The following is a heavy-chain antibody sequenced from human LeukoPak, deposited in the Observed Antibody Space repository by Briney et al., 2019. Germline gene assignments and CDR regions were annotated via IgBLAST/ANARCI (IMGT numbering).Heavy chain of an antibody. Sequence: GGSLRLSCAASGFTFSSYGMHWVRQAPGKGLEWVAFIRYDGSNKYYADSVKGRFTTSRDNSKNTLYLQMNSLRAEDTAVYYCAKETSLAGYHAEYFQHWGQGTLVTVSS. CDR2: IRYDGSNK. CDR1: GFTFSSYG. J-gene: IGHJ1*01. CDR3: AKETSLAGYHAEYFQH. D-gene: IGHD3-9*01. V-gene: IGHV3-30*02.